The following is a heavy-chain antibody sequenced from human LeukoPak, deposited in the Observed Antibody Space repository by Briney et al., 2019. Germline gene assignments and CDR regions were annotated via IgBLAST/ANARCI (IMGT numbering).Heavy chain of an antibody. CDR1: GFTVSSNY. D-gene: IGHD3-10*01. Sequence: PGGSLRLSCAASGFTVSSNYMSWVRQAPGKGLEWVSVIYSGGSTYYADSVKGRFTISRDNSKNTLYLQMNSLRAEDTAVYYCATDYGSGRRYYYYYYMDVWSKGTTVTISS. J-gene: IGHJ6*03. CDR3: ATDYGSGRRYYYYYYMDV. V-gene: IGHV3-66*01. CDR2: IYSGGST.